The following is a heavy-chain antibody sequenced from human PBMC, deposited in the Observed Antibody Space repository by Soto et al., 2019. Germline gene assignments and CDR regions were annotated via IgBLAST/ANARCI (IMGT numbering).Heavy chain of an antibody. V-gene: IGHV3-9*01. D-gene: IGHD6-13*01. CDR3: AKAGSQQQLVPRSWFDP. J-gene: IGHJ5*02. CDR1: GFTFDDYA. Sequence: EVQLVESGGGLVQPGRSLRLSCAASGFTFDDYAMHWVRQAPGKGLEWVSGISWNSGSIGYADSVKGRFTISRDNAKNSLYLQMNSLRAEDTALYYCAKAGSQQQLVPRSWFDPWGQGTLVTVSS. CDR2: ISWNSGSI.